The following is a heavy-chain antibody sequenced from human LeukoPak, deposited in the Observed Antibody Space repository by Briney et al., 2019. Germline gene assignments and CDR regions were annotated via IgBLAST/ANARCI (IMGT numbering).Heavy chain of an antibody. CDR2: IAYDGSNK. CDR1: GFTLRTYG. V-gene: IGHV3-30*02. CDR3: AKGRRVTQERYFDY. Sequence: PGGPLRLSCVASGFTLRTYGMHWVRQVPGKGLEWMAFIAYDGSNKKYADSVKGRCTISRDNSKNTLYLQMNSLRAEDTAVYYCAKGRRVTQERYFDYWGQGTLVTVSS. D-gene: IGHD1-1*01. J-gene: IGHJ4*02.